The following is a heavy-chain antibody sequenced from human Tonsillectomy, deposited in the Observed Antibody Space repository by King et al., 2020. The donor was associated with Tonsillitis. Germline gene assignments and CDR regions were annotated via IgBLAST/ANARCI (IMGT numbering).Heavy chain of an antibody. CDR3: ARGKCSNGSCYDWFDP. D-gene: IGHD2-15*01. Sequence: QLVQSGAEVKKPGSSVKVSCKASGGTLSNYAITWVRQAPGQGLDWMGGSIPIFGTADFAQKFLGGVTITADKSTSTAYMELSSLRSDDTAVYYCARGKCSNGSCYDWFDPWGQGTLVTVSS. CDR1: GGTLSNYA. V-gene: IGHV1-69*14. J-gene: IGHJ5*02. CDR2: SIPIFGTA.